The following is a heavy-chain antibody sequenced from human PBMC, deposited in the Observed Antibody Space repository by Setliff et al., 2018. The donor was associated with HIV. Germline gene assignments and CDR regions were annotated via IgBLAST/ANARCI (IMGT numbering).Heavy chain of an antibody. V-gene: IGHV4-30-4*08. D-gene: IGHD3-16*01. CDR1: GGSISSGDYY. J-gene: IGHJ3*02. Sequence: SETLSLTCTVSGGSISSGDYYWSWIRQPPGKGLEWIGYIYYSGSTYYNPSLKSRVTISVDTSKNQFSLKLSSVTAADTALYYCARGTSLNVVPDAFDIWGQGTMVTVSS. CDR2: IYYSGST. CDR3: ARGTSLNVVPDAFDI.